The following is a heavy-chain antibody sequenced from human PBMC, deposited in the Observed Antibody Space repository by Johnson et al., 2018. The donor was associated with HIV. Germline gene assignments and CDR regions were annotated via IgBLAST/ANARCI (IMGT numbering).Heavy chain of an antibody. V-gene: IGHV3-9*01. J-gene: IGHJ3*02. Sequence: DVQLVESGGGLVQPGRSLRLSCAASGFTFDDYAMHWVRQAPGKGLEWVSDISWNSDNIDYADSVKGRFTISRDNAKNSLFLQMNSLRAEDTAVYYCAKDRGSPGIPAAFDIWGQGTMVTVSS. D-gene: IGHD1-26*01. CDR3: AKDRGSPGIPAAFDI. CDR1: GFTFDDYA. CDR2: ISWNSDNI.